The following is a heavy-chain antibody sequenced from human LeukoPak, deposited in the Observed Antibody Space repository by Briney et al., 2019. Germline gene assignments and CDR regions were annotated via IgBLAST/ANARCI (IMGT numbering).Heavy chain of an antibody. V-gene: IGHV1-8*03. CDR2: MNPNSGNT. CDR1: GYTFTSYD. D-gene: IGHD6-19*01. J-gene: IGHJ4*02. CDR3: ARGGGRQWLVRKPFDY. Sequence: GASVKVSCKASGYTFTSYDINWVRQATGQGLEWMGWMNPNSGNTGYAQKFQGRVTITRNTSISTAYMELSSLRSEDTAVYYCARGGGRQWLVRKPFDYWGQGTLVTVSS.